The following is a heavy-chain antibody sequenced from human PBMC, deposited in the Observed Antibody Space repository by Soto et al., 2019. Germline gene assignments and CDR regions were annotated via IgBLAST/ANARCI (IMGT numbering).Heavy chain of an antibody. Sequence: QVQLVQSGAEVKKPGASVKVSCKASGYTFTSYGISWVRQAPGQGLEWMGWISAYNGNTNYAQQLQGRVTMTTDTSTSTAYMELRSLRSDDTAVYYCARTFPPFRRGPPCDYWGQGTLVTVSS. J-gene: IGHJ4*02. D-gene: IGHD2-21*01. CDR1: GYTFTSYG. V-gene: IGHV1-18*04. CDR2: ISAYNGNT. CDR3: ARTFPPFRRGPPCDY.